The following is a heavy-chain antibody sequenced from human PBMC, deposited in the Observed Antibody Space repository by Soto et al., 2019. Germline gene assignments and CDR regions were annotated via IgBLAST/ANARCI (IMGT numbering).Heavy chain of an antibody. D-gene: IGHD5-18*01. CDR2: ISYDGSNK. J-gene: IGHJ6*01. CDR3: AKMKSSFTAMVNGFYYYGMDV. CDR1: GFTFSSYG. Sequence: QVQLVESGGGVVQPGRSLRLSCAASGFTFSSYGMHWVRQAPGKGLEWVAVISYDGSNKYYADSVKGRFTISRDNSKNTLYLQMNSLRAEDTAVYYCAKMKSSFTAMVNGFYYYGMDVW. V-gene: IGHV3-30*18.